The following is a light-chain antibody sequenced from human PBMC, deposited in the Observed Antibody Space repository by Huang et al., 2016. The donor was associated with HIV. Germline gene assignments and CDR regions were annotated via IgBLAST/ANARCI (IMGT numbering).Light chain of an antibody. CDR1: QSISTW. CDR2: GAS. Sequence: SASVGDRVTITCRASQSISTWLAWYQQKPGKAPKLLIYGASTLQSGVPSRFSGSRSGTEFTLTISSLQPDDFATYYCQQYNSYSASGQGTKVEIK. V-gene: IGKV1-5*01. CDR3: QQYNSYSA. J-gene: IGKJ1*01.